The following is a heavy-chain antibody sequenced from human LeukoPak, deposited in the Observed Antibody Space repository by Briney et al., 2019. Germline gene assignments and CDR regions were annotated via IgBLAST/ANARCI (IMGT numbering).Heavy chain of an antibody. CDR3: ARVRGSGSHIWSGAFDI. CDR2: IIPIFGTA. Sequence: SVEVSCKASGGTFSSYAIRWVRQAPGQGLEWMGGIIPIFGTANYAQKFQGRVTITADESTSTAYMELSSLRSEDTAVYYCARVRGSGSHIWSGAFDIWGQGTMVTVSS. J-gene: IGHJ3*02. V-gene: IGHV1-69*13. D-gene: IGHD3-10*01. CDR1: GGTFSSYA.